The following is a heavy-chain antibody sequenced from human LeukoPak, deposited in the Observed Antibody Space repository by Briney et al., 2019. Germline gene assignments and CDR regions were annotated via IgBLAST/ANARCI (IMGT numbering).Heavy chain of an antibody. V-gene: IGHV4-59*08. D-gene: IGHD5-18*01. Sequence: SETLSLTCTVSGGSISSYYWSWIRQPPGKGLEWIGEINHSGSTNYNPSLKSRVTISVDTSKNQFSLKLSSVTAADTAVYYCARGGGYSYGDAPLHFDYWGQGTLVTVSS. CDR3: ARGGGYSYGDAPLHFDY. CDR1: GGSISSYY. CDR2: INHSGST. J-gene: IGHJ4*02.